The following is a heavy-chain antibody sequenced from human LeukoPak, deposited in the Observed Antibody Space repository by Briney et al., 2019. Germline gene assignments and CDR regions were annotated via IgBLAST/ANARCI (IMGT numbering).Heavy chain of an antibody. J-gene: IGHJ4*02. V-gene: IGHV3-30*04. CDR2: ISYDGSNK. D-gene: IGHD1-26*01. CDR1: GFTFSSYA. Sequence: WGSLRLSCTASGFTFSSYAMHWVRQAPGQGLEWVAVISYDGSNKYYADSVKGRFTISRDNSTNTLYLQMNSLRAEDTAVYYCARDGYSGSYCLDYWGQGTLVTVSS. CDR3: ARDGYSGSYCLDY.